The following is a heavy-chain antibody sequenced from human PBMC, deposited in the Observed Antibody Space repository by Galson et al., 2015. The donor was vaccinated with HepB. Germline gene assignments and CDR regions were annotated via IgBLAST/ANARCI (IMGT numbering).Heavy chain of an antibody. Sequence: SETLSLTCAVYGGSFSGYYWSWIRQPPGKGLEWIGEINHSGSTNYNPSLKSRVTISVDTSKNQFSLKLSSVTAADTAVYYCARGRYSSSSSYFDYWGQGTLVTVSS. V-gene: IGHV4-34*01. D-gene: IGHD6-6*01. CDR3: ARGRYSSSSSYFDY. CDR1: GGSFSGYY. CDR2: INHSGST. J-gene: IGHJ4*02.